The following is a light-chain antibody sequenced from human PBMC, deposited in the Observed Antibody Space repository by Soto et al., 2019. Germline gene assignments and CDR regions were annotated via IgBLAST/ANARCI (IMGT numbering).Light chain of an antibody. CDR1: TSDIGGYNY. V-gene: IGLV2-14*01. J-gene: IGLJ3*02. Sequence: QSALTQPASVSGSPGQSITISCSGSTSDIGGYNYVSWYQHHPGKVPKVMIYEVSNRPSGVSNRFSGSKSGNTASLTISGLQAEDEADYYCSSYTSSSTLVFGGGTQLTVL. CDR2: EVS. CDR3: SSYTSSSTLV.